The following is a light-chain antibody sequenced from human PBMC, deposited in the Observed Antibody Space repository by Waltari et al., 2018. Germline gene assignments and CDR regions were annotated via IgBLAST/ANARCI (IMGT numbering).Light chain of an antibody. V-gene: IGLV2-11*01. J-gene: IGLJ1*01. CDR2: DVD. CDR3: CSYAGDYSLV. CDR1: SGDVGGYNY. Sequence: QSALTQPRSVSGSPGQSVTISCTGNSGDVGGYNYVSWYQHHPGKAPNLIIYDVDKRPPGVPDRFSGSKSGNTASLTISGLQSDDEADFYCCSYAGDYSLVFGTGTKVTVL.